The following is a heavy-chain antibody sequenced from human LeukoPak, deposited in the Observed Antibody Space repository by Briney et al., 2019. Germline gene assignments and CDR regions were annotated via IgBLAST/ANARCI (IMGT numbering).Heavy chain of an antibody. CDR3: ARVGGYSYGADF. Sequence: SQTLSLTCTVSGGSISSGGYYWSWIRQHPGKGLEWIGYIYYSGSTYYKPSLRSRVTISVDTSKNQFSLKLSSVTAADTAVYYCARVGGYSYGADFWGQGTLVTVSS. CDR2: IYYSGST. D-gene: IGHD5-18*01. J-gene: IGHJ4*02. V-gene: IGHV4-31*03. CDR1: GGSISSGGYY.